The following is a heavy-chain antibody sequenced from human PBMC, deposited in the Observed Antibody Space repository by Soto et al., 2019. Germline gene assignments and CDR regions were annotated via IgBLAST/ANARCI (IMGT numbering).Heavy chain of an antibody. D-gene: IGHD1-26*01. CDR2: MQPSSGRT. CDR1: GYSFTSLD. J-gene: IGHJ4*02. Sequence: ASVKVSCKASGYSFTSLDINWVRQTTGQGLEWMGWMQPSSGRTGYAQKFQGRVTMSRDTSINTAYMELSSLTSDDTAFYYCARGVTAGVDYWGQGTLVTVSS. CDR3: ARGVTAGVDY. V-gene: IGHV1-8*01.